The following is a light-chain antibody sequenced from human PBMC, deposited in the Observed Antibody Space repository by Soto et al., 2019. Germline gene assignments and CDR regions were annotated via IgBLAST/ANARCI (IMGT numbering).Light chain of an antibody. CDR1: SSDVGTYNF. CDR2: DVS. V-gene: IGLV2-14*01. CDR3: SSYANSDTVI. J-gene: IGLJ2*01. Sequence: QSALTKPASVSGSPGQSITISCTGTSSDVGTYNFVSWYRQHPVKAPILIIFDVSSRPSGISNRFSGSKSGNTASLTISGVQAEDEADYYCSSYANSDTVIFGGGTKLTVL.